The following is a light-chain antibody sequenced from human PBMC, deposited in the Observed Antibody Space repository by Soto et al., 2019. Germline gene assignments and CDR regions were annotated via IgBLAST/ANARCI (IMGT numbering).Light chain of an antibody. CDR3: QHYNSYSEA. CDR2: KAS. Sequence: TQSPGTLSLSPGERATLSCRASQTISSWLAWYQQKPGKAPKLLIYKASTLKSGVPSRFRGSGSGTEFTLTISRLQPDDFETYYCQHYNSYSEAFGQGTKVDIK. V-gene: IGKV1-5*03. CDR1: QTISSW. J-gene: IGKJ1*01.